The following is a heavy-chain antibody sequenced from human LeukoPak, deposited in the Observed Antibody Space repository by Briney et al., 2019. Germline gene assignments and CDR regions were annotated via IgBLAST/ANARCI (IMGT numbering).Heavy chain of an antibody. CDR2: IYPGDSEI. CDR1: GYSFTSYW. CDR3: ARLSRITMVRGAMDA. J-gene: IGHJ6*02. Sequence: ESLKISCKGSGYSFTSYWIAWLRQMPRKGLEWMGIIYPGDSEIRNGPSFQGQVTISADKSINTAYLQWSTLKASDTAIYYCARLSRITMVRGAMDAWGQGTPVSVSS. D-gene: IGHD3-10*01. V-gene: IGHV5-51*01.